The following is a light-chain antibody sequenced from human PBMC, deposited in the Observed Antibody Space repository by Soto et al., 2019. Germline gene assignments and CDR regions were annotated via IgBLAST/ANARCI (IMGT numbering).Light chain of an antibody. J-gene: IGKJ5*01. CDR1: QSVSSSY. V-gene: IGKV3-20*01. CDR3: QQSGSSPIT. CDR2: GAS. Sequence: EIVLTQSPGTLSLSPGERATLSCRASQSVSSSYLAWYQQKPGQAPRLLIYGASSRATGIPDRFSGSGSGTDFTLTISRLEPEDVAVYYCQQSGSSPITFGQGTRLEIK.